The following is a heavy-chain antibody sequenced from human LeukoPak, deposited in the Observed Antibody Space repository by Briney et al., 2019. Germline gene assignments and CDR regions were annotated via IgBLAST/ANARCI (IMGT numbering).Heavy chain of an antibody. J-gene: IGHJ4*02. Sequence: PRASVKVSCKASGYTFTSYDINWVRQATEQGLEWMGWMNPNSGNTGYAQKFQGRVTMTRNTSISTAYMELSSLRSEDTAVYYCAIRIFHYSSGSDYWGQGTLVTVSS. CDR2: MNPNSGNT. D-gene: IGHD2/OR15-2a*01. CDR3: AIRIFHYSSGSDY. V-gene: IGHV1-8*01. CDR1: GYTFTSYD.